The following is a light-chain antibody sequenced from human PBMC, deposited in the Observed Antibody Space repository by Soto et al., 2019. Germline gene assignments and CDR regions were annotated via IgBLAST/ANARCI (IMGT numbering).Light chain of an antibody. CDR3: QSYDSSLSAYV. V-gene: IGLV1-40*01. CDR2: GNS. Sequence: QSVLAQPPSVSGAPGQKVTISCTGSSSNIGAGYDLHWYQQLPGTAPKLLLYGNSNRPSGVPDRFSGSKSGTSASLAITGLQADDEADYYCQSYDSSLSAYVFGTGTKVTVL. J-gene: IGLJ1*01. CDR1: SSNIGAGYD.